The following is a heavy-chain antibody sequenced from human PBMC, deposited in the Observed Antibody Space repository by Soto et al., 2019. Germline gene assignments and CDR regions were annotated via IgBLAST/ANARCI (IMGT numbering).Heavy chain of an antibody. Sequence: PGESLKISCAASGFTFSSYAMSWVRQAPGQGLAWVSGISVSGGSTYYADSVKGRFTISRDNSKNTMYLQMNSLRAEDTAVYYCAGITSYEPPEEWGQGTLVTVSS. D-gene: IGHD5-18*01. CDR3: AGITSYEPPEE. CDR1: GFTFSSYA. V-gene: IGHV3-23*01. J-gene: IGHJ4*02. CDR2: ISVSGGST.